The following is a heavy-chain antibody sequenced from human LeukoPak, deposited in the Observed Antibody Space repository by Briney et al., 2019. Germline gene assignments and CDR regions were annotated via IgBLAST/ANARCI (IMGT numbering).Heavy chain of an antibody. CDR3: AKAKDLSYYYDSSGYDY. CDR1: GFTFSSYG. D-gene: IGHD3-22*01. CDR2: IPYDGSNK. V-gene: IGHV3-30*18. Sequence: GALRLSCAASGFTFSSYGMHWVRQAPGKGLEWVAVIPYDGSNKYYADSVKGRFTISRDNSKNTLYLQMNSLRAEGTAVYYCAKAKDLSYYYDSSGYDYWGQGTLVTVSS. J-gene: IGHJ4*02.